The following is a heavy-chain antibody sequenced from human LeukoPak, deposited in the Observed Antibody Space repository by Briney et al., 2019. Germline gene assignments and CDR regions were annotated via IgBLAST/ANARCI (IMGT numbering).Heavy chain of an antibody. CDR2: ISSGGGTI. J-gene: IGHJ4*02. CDR3: ARPYYYGSGSSYFDY. D-gene: IGHD3-10*01. V-gene: IGHV3-48*03. Sequence: GGSLRLSCAASGFTFSTYGMNWVRQTPGKGLEWVSYISSGGGTIFYADSVKGRFTISRDNAKDSLYLQMNSLRAEDTAVYYCARPYYYGSGSSYFDYWGQGTLVTVSS. CDR1: GFTFSTYG.